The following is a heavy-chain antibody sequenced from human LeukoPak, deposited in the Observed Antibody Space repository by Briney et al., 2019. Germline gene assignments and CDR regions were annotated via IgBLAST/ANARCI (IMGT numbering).Heavy chain of an antibody. V-gene: IGHV3-74*01. CDR2: INSDGSST. Sequence: GGSLRLSCAASGFTFSSYWMHWVRQAPGKGLVWVSRINSDGSSTSYADSVKGRFTISRDNSKNTLYLQMNSLSAEDTAVYYCVKDVLFAVGDAVDIWGQGTMVTVS. D-gene: IGHD3-10*02. CDR3: VKDVLFAVGDAVDI. J-gene: IGHJ3*02. CDR1: GFTFSSYW.